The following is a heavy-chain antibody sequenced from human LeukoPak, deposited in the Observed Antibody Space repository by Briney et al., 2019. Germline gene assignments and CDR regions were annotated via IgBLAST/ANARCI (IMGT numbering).Heavy chain of an antibody. CDR2: ISGSGGST. CDR3: TKVGVLGY. Sequence: PGGSLRLSCAASGFTFSSYAMSWVRQPPGKVLEWISDISGSGGSTYYADSVKGRFTISRDNSKNTLYLQMNSLRAEDTAVYYCTKVGVLGYWGQGTLVTVSS. CDR1: GFTFSSYA. V-gene: IGHV3-23*01. J-gene: IGHJ4*02. D-gene: IGHD3-10*01.